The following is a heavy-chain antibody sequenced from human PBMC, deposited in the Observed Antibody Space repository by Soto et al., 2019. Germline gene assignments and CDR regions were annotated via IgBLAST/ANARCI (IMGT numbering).Heavy chain of an antibody. D-gene: IGHD6-19*01. V-gene: IGHV6-1*01. CDR3: TNSGWDYYYGMDV. J-gene: IGHJ6*02. CDR1: GDSVSSNSAA. CDR2: TYYRSKWDN. Sequence: SQTLSLPCVISGDSVSSNSAAWNWIRQSPSRGLEWLGRTYYRSKWDNDYAVSVKSRITINPDTSKNQFSLQLNAVTPEDTAVYYSTNSGWDYYYGMDVWGQGTTVTVSS.